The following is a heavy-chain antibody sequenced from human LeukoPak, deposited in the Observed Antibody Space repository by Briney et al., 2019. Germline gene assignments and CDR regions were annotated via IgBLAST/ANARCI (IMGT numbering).Heavy chain of an antibody. D-gene: IGHD3-22*01. Sequence: SETLSLTCTVSGYSISSGYYWGWIRQPPGKGLEWIGSIYHSGSTYYNPSLKSRVTISVDTSKNQFSLKLSSMTAADTAVYYCARGVYDSSGYYPLELDYWGQGTLVTVSS. V-gene: IGHV4-38-2*02. CDR2: IYHSGST. CDR3: ARGVYDSSGYYPLELDY. CDR1: GYSISSGYY. J-gene: IGHJ4*02.